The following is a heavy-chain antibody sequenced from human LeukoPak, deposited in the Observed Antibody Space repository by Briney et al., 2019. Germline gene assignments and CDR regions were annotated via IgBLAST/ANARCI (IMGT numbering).Heavy chain of an antibody. CDR3: ARHSARYSYGYGWSEPYYGMDV. CDR2: IYYSGST. J-gene: IGHJ6*02. Sequence: SETLSLTCTVSGGSISSYYWSWIRQPPGKGLEWIGYIYYSGSTNYNPSLKSRVTISVDTSKNQFSLKLSSVTAADTAVYYCARHSARYSYGYGWSEPYYGMDVWGQGTTVTVS. V-gene: IGHV4-59*08. CDR1: GGSISSYY. D-gene: IGHD5-18*01.